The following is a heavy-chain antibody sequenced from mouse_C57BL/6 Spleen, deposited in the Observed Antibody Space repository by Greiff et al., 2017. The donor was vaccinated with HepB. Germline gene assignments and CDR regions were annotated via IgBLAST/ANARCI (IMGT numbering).Heavy chain of an antibody. CDR2: IDPSDSET. CDR1: GYTFTSYW. V-gene: IGHV1-52*01. Sequence: QVQLQQPGAELVRPGSSVKLSCKASGYTFTSYWMHWVKQRPIQGLEWIGNIDPSDSETHYNQKFKDKATLTVDKSSSTAYMQLSSLTSEDSAVYYCAREGGSHWYFDVWGTGTTVTVSS. CDR3: AREGGSHWYFDV. J-gene: IGHJ1*03. D-gene: IGHD1-1*01.